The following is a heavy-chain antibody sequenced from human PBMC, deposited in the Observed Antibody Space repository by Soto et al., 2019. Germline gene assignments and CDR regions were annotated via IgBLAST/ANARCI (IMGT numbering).Heavy chain of an antibody. D-gene: IGHD2-21*02. CDR2: ITGNAANT. J-gene: IGHJ4*02. CDR3: AKAARDCGGDCYSSYFDS. CDR1: RFTFGGYA. Sequence: GGSLRLSCSASRFTFGGYAMSWVCQAPGKGLEWVSGITGNAANTVYADSVKGRFTISRDNSKNALYLQLNSLRAEDTAVYFCAKAARDCGGDCYSSYFDSWGQGALATVSS. V-gene: IGHV3-23*01.